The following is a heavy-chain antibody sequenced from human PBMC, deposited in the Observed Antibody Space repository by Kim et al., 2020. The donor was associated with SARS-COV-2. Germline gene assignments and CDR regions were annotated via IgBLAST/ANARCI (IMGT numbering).Heavy chain of an antibody. Sequence: PSLKGRFTISVDTSKNQFSLKLGSVTAADTAVYYCARGATYYYDSSVLGYWGQGTLVTVSS. J-gene: IGHJ4*02. V-gene: IGHV4-59*09. CDR3: ARGATYYYDSSVLGY. D-gene: IGHD3-22*01.